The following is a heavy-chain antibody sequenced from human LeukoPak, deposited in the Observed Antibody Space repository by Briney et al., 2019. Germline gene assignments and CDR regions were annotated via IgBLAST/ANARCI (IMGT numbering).Heavy chain of an antibody. CDR1: GFTVSSNY. D-gene: IGHD3-10*01. V-gene: IGHV3-53*01. CDR2: IYRGGST. CDR3: AKEVRESAWFYFDY. Sequence: GGSLRLSCAASGFTVSSNYMSWVRQAPGKGLEWVSVIYRGGSTYYADSVKGRFTISRDNSRNTLYLQMNSLSAEDTAVYYCAKEVRESAWFYFDYWGQGTLATVSS. J-gene: IGHJ4*02.